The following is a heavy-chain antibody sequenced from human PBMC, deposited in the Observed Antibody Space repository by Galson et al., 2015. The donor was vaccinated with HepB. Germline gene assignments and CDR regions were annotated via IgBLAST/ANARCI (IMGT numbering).Heavy chain of an antibody. CDR3: ARLSLGGGFDY. CDR1: GFTFSSYG. J-gene: IGHJ4*02. CDR2: IWYDGTYK. D-gene: IGHD3-16*01. Sequence: SLRLSCAASGFTFSSYGMHWVRQAPGKGLEWVAIIWYDGTYKYYADSVKGRFTISREDSKNTLYLQMNRLRAEDTAVYYCARLSLGGGFDYWGQGTLVTVS. V-gene: IGHV3-33*01.